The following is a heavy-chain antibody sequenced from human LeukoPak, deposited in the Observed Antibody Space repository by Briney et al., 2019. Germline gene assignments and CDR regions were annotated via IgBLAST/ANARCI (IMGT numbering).Heavy chain of an antibody. V-gene: IGHV4-59*01. Sequence: SETLSLTCTVSGGSISSYYWSWIRQPPGKGLEWIGYIYYSGSTNYNPSLKSRVTISVDTSKNQFSLKLSSVTAADTAVYYCARAYSSFFPTFDLWGRGTLVTVPS. CDR2: IYYSGST. J-gene: IGHJ2*01. D-gene: IGHD6-6*01. CDR1: GGSISSYY. CDR3: ARAYSSFFPTFDL.